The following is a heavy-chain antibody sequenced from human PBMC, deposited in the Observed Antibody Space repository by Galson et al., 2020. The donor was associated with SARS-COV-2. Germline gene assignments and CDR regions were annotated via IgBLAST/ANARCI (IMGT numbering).Heavy chain of an antibody. V-gene: IGHV1-69*13. D-gene: IGHD6-13*01. J-gene: IGHJ3*02. CDR2: LNPIYDTA. CDR1: GGTFSSDS. CDR3: ARESYTSSWTGPFDI. Sequence: ASVKVSCKASGGTFSSDSITWVRQAPGQGLEWMGGLNPIYDTANYAQKFQGRVTITADESTSTAYMDLSSLRSEDTAVYYCARESYTSSWTGPFDIWGQGTVVTVSS.